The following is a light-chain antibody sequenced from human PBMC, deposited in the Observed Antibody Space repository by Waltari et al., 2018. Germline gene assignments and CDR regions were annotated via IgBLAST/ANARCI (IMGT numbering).Light chain of an antibody. CDR3: CSYAGRATFAWV. V-gene: IGLV2-23*02. Sequence: QSALTQPASVSGSPGQSITISCTGTSSDFESHNLLTRFQQRPGKAPKLIIFEVTQRPSGISDRFSGSRSGPTASLTISGLQAEDEADYYCCSYAGRATFAWVFGGGTKLTVL. CDR2: EVT. CDR1: SSDFESHNL. J-gene: IGLJ3*02.